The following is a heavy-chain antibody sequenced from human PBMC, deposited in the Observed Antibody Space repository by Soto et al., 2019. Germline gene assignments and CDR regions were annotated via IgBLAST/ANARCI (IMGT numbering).Heavy chain of an antibody. J-gene: IGHJ6*03. V-gene: IGHV1-18*01. CDR2: ITVYNGKT. D-gene: IGHD3-16*01. Sequence: QVQLVQSGAEVKEPGASVKVSCKASGFAFTNYGFNWVRQAPGQGLEWVGGITVYNGKTDYAQKLQGRVTLTTDTSSTTAYMELRSLISDDTAVYYCARRGYSYYYMDVWGKGTAVTVSS. CDR1: GFAFTNYG. CDR3: ARRGYSYYYMDV.